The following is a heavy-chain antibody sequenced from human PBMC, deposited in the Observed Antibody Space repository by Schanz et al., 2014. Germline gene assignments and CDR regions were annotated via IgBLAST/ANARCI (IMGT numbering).Heavy chain of an antibody. J-gene: IGHJ4*02. CDR3: VSQTGSPNY. CDR2: IKHDGSVK. V-gene: IGHV3-7*02. D-gene: IGHD6-13*01. Sequence: EVQLLESGGGLVQPGGSRRLSCAASGLPFSDYWLGWVRQAPGKGPEWVANIKHDGSVKDYVDSVEGRFTISRDNAKRSLFLQMNSLRVEDTAVYFCVSQTGSPNYWGQGTLVTVSS. CDR1: GLPFSDYW.